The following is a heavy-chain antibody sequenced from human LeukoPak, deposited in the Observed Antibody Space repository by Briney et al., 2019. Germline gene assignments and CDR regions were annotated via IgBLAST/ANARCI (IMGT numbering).Heavy chain of an antibody. CDR3: ARDSGLNAFDI. Sequence: GGSLRLSCAASGFGVSNNYMSWVRQAPGKGLEWVAVIYSGASTVYADAVEGRFTLSRDNSQNALFLQMNSLKVEDTAVYYCARDSGLNAFDIWGQGTMVTVSS. CDR2: IYSGAST. V-gene: IGHV3-53*01. CDR1: GFGVSNNY. J-gene: IGHJ3*02.